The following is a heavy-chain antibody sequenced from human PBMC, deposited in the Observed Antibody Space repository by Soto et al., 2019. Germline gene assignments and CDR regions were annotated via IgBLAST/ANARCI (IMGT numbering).Heavy chain of an antibody. CDR3: ARLEGLATISYYFDF. CDR2: IYYTAST. CDR1: GGPITSYY. Sequence: SETLSLTCTVSGGPITSYYWSWIRQPPGKGLEWIGYIYYTASTNYNPSLQTRVTISVDTSKSQFSLKLNSVTAADSAVYFCARLEGLATISYYFDFWGQGALVTVSS. V-gene: IGHV4-59*08. D-gene: IGHD3-9*01. J-gene: IGHJ4*02.